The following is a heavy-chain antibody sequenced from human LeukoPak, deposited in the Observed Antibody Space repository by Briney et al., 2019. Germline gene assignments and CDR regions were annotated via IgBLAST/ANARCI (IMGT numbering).Heavy chain of an antibody. Sequence: GGSLRLSCAASGFTFSSYWMSWVRQAPGKGLEWVANIKQDGSEKYYVDSVKGRFTISRDNAKNSLYLQMNSLRAEDTAVYYCARDPITYDFWGDYYYYYGMDVWGQGTTVTVSS. V-gene: IGHV3-7*03. D-gene: IGHD3-3*01. CDR3: ARDPITYDFWGDYYYYYGMDV. CDR2: IKQDGSEK. CDR1: GFTFSSYW. J-gene: IGHJ6*02.